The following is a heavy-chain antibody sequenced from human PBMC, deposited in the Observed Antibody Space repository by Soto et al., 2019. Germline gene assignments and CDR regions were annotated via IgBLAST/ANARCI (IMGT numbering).Heavy chain of an antibody. V-gene: IGHV2-5*02. CDR3: AHRQAQDLGVPGTFDS. J-gene: IGHJ4*02. D-gene: IGHD6-19*01. CDR2: IYRDDDK. CDR1: GFSLSTSGVG. Sequence: SGPTLVNPTQTLTLTCTFSGFSLSTSGVGVGWIRQPPGKALEWLALIYRDDDKRYSPSLKSRLTITRDTSKNQVVLTMTTMDPVDTATYYCAHRQAQDLGVPGTFDSWGQGILGTVSS.